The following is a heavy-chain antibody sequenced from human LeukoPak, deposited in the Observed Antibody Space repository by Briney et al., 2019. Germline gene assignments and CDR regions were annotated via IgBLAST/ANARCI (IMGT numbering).Heavy chain of an antibody. Sequence: GGSLRLSCAASGFTFSSYSMNWVRQAPGKGLEWVSSISSSSSYIYYADSVKGRFTISRDNAKNSLYLQVNSLRAEDTAVYYCARSSGYYYALGYWGQGTLVTVSS. CDR2: ISSSSSYI. J-gene: IGHJ4*02. V-gene: IGHV3-21*01. D-gene: IGHD3-22*01. CDR1: GFTFSSYS. CDR3: ARSSGYYYALGY.